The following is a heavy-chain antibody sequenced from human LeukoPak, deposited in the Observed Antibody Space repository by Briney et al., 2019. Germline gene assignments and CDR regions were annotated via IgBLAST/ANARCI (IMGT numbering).Heavy chain of an antibody. J-gene: IGHJ4*02. CDR1: GFTFSSYS. CDR2: ISSSSSTI. Sequence: PGGSLRLSCAASGFTFSSYSMNWVRQAPGKGLEWVSYISSSSSTIYYADSVKGRFTISRDNAKNSLYLQMNSLRAEDTAVYYCASLPFYGDYVAYYDYWGQGTLVTVSS. CDR3: ASLPFYGDYVAYYDY. D-gene: IGHD4-17*01. V-gene: IGHV3-48*04.